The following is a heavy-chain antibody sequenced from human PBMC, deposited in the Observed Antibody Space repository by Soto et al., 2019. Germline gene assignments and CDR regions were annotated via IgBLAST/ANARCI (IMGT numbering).Heavy chain of an antibody. J-gene: IGHJ5*02. D-gene: IGHD6-13*01. Sequence: ASVKVSCKASGYSLSGYYLHWVRQAPGQGPEWMGWINPNSGGTKYVQKFQGRVTMTRDTSMSTVYLELSRLRSDDTAVYYCARGWGIAAPGPNWFDPWGQGTLVTVSS. CDR1: GYSLSGYY. V-gene: IGHV1-2*02. CDR2: INPNSGGT. CDR3: ARGWGIAAPGPNWFDP.